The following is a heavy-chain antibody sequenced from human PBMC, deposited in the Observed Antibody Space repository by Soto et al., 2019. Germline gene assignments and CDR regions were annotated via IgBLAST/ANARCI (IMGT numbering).Heavy chain of an antibody. CDR3: ARDLTPQYYDSSGYHDYYYYYGMDV. Sequence: GGSLRLSCAASGFTFSSYSMNWVRQAPGKGLEWVSYISSSSSTIYYADSVKGRFTISRDNAKNSLYLQMNSLRDEDTAVYYCARDLTPQYYDSSGYHDYYYYYGMDVWGQGTTVTVSS. CDR2: ISSSSSTI. CDR1: GFTFSSYS. V-gene: IGHV3-48*02. J-gene: IGHJ6*02. D-gene: IGHD3-22*01.